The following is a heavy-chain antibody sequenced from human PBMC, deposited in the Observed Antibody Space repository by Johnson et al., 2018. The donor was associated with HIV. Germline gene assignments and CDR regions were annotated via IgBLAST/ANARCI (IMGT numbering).Heavy chain of an antibody. CDR2: ISYDGSNK. CDR1: GFTFSSYA. CDR3: ARSTVDGDPRGAFDI. D-gene: IGHD5-24*01. V-gene: IGHV3-30-3*01. J-gene: IGHJ3*02. Sequence: QVQLVESGGGVVQPGRSLRLSCAASGFTFSSYAMHWVRQAPGKGLEWVAVISYDGSNKYYADSVKGRFTISRDNSKNTLYLQMNSLRAEDTAVYYCARSTVDGDPRGAFDIWGQGTMVTVSS.